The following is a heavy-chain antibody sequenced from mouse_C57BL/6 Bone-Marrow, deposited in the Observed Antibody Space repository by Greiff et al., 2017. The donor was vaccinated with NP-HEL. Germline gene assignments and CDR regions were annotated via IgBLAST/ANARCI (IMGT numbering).Heavy chain of an antibody. Sequence: VQLQQPGAELVKPGASVKLSCKASGYTFTSYWMQWVKQRPGQGLEWIGEIDPSASYTNYNQKFKGKATLTVDTSSSTAYMQLSSLTSEDSAVYYCARVDYYGSSYLFAYWGQGTLVTVSA. CDR3: ARVDYYGSSYLFAY. CDR2: IDPSASYT. CDR1: GYTFTSYW. J-gene: IGHJ3*01. V-gene: IGHV1-50*01. D-gene: IGHD1-1*01.